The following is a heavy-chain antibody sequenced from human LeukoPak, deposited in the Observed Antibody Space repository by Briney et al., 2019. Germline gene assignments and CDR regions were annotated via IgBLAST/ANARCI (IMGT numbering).Heavy chain of an antibody. Sequence: ASMKVSCKASGNTFTSYYMHWVRQAPGQGLEWMGIINPSGGSTSYAQKFQGRVTMTRDMSTSTVYMELSSLRSEDTAVYYCARERHSSSFVSTLILDYWGQGTLVTVSS. CDR3: ARERHSSSFVSTLILDY. D-gene: IGHD6-6*01. J-gene: IGHJ4*02. CDR2: INPSGGST. CDR1: GNTFTSYY. V-gene: IGHV1-46*01.